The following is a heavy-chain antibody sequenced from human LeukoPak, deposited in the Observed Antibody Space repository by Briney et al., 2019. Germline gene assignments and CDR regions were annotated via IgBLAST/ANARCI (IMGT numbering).Heavy chain of an antibody. CDR2: IKQDGSEK. CDR1: GFTLSTYW. V-gene: IGHV3-7*03. J-gene: IGHJ3*01. CDR3: ARVDGIAVAPDDAFDV. Sequence: GGSLRLSCVASGFTLSTYWMSWVRQAPGKGLEWVASIKQDGSEKYYVDSVKGRSDISRDNAKNSLYLQMNSLGVEDTAVYYCARVDGIAVAPDDAFDVWGQGTMVTVSS. D-gene: IGHD6-19*01.